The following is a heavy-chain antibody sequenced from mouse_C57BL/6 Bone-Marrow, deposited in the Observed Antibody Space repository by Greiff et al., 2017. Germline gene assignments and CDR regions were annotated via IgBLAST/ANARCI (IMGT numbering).Heavy chain of an antibody. CDR3: ASYYSIRRCYFDY. CDR1: GYTFTSYW. D-gene: IGHD2-12*01. CDR2: INPSSGYT. Sequence: QVQLQQSGAELAKPGASVKLSCKASGYTFTSYWMHWVNQRPGQGLEWIGYINPSSGYTKYNQKFKDKATLTADKSSSTAYMQLSSLTYEDSAVYYCASYYSIRRCYFDYWGQGTTLTVSS. V-gene: IGHV1-7*01. J-gene: IGHJ2*01.